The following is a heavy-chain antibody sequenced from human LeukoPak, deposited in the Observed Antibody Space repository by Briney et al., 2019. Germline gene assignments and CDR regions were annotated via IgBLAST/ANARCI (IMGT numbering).Heavy chain of an antibody. Sequence: GGSLRLSCAASGFTFSSYSMNWVRQAPGKGLEWVSYISSSSSTIYYADSVKGRFTISRDNAKNSLYLQMNSLRDEDTAVYYCARDLGYCSGGSCYRNWFDPWGQGTLVTVSS. J-gene: IGHJ5*02. CDR1: GFTFSSYS. D-gene: IGHD2-15*01. CDR3: ARDLGYCSGGSCYRNWFDP. V-gene: IGHV3-48*02. CDR2: ISSSSSTI.